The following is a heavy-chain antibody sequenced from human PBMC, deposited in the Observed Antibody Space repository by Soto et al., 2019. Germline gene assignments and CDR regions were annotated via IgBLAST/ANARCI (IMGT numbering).Heavy chain of an antibody. D-gene: IGHD3-16*01. V-gene: IGHV4-59*01. CDR3: ARGLPYDYIWGGFDY. CDR1: GGSISSCY. CDR2: IYYSGST. J-gene: IGHJ4*02. Sequence: SETLSLTCTVSGGSISSCYWSWIRQPPGKGLEWIGYIYYSGSTNYNPSLKSRVTISVDTSKNQFSLKLSSVTAADTAVYYCARGLPYDYIWGGFDYWGQGTLVTVSS.